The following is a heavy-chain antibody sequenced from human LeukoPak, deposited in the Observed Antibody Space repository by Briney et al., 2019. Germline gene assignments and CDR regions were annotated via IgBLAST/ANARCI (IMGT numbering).Heavy chain of an antibody. J-gene: IGHJ5*02. V-gene: IGHV3-7*01. D-gene: IGHD3-10*01. Sequence: PGGSLRLSCAASGFTFITYAMSWVRQAPGKGLEWVANIKEDGSEKYSVDSVKGRFTISRDNAKNSLYLQMNSLRAEDTAVYYCTRGPPRSQTYYFGLFDPWGQGTLVTVSS. CDR2: IKEDGSEK. CDR1: GFTFITYA. CDR3: TRGPPRSQTYYFGLFDP.